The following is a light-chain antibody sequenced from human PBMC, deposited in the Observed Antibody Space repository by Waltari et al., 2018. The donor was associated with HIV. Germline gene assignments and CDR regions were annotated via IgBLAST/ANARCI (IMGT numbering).Light chain of an antibody. CDR1: QDISNY. CDR3: QQYDNLPFT. V-gene: IGKV1-33*01. Sequence: DLQMIQSPYCPPASVRDSINFTCQASQDISNYLNWYQQKPGKAPKLLIYDASNLETGVPSRFSGSGSGTDFTFTISSLQPEDIATYYCQQYDNLPFTFGPGTKVDIK. CDR2: DAS. J-gene: IGKJ3*01.